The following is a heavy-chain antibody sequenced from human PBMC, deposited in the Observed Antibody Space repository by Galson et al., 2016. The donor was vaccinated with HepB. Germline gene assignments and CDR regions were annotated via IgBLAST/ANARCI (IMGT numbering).Heavy chain of an antibody. D-gene: IGHD6-19*01. CDR2: IYWDDNE. CDR3: ARGSGWLLDR. J-gene: IGHJ5*02. CDR1: GFSLSTSGMC. Sequence: PALVKPTQTLTLTCTFSGFSLSTSGMCVSWIRQPPGKAPEWLAFIYWDDNEYYSPSLQSRLTITKDTSKNQVVLTMTNVDPVDTGTYYCARGSGWLLDRWGQGTLVTVSS. V-gene: IGHV2-5*08.